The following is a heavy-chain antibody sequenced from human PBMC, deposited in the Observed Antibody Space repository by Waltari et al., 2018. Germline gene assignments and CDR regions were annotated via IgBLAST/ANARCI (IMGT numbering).Heavy chain of an antibody. CDR2: IYPGDSDT. CDR3: ARHVRQYDASDI. D-gene: IGHD3-10*02. Sequence: EVLLVQSGAEVNKPGASLKISCKGSGSRFTSYSLPSVRQLPGKGLEWMGIIYPGDSDTRYSPSFQGQVTISADKSISTAYLQWSSLKASDTAMYYCARHVRQYDASDIWGQGTMVTVSS. V-gene: IGHV5-51*01. CDR1: GSRFTSYS. J-gene: IGHJ3*02.